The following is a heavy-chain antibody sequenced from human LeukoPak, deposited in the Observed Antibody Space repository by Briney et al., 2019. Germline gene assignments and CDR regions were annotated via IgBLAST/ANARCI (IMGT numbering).Heavy chain of an antibody. J-gene: IGHJ3*02. D-gene: IGHD2/OR15-2a*01. CDR1: DGSLSGHY. CDR2: VYYSGST. CDR3: ARQNIGAFDI. Sequence: SETLSLTCTVSDGSLSGHYWSWIRQPPGKGLESIGFVYYSGSTNYNPSLKGRVTISLDTSKNQFSLKLSSVTAADTALYYCARQNIGAFDIWGQGTMVTVSS. V-gene: IGHV4-59*08.